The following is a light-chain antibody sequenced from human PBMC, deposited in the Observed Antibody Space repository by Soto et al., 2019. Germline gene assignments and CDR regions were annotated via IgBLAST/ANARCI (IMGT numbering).Light chain of an antibody. J-gene: IGKJ1*01. CDR3: QQYNSYSQWT. CDR2: KAS. CDR1: QNIGSW. V-gene: IGKV1-5*03. Sequence: DIQMTQSPSTLSASVGDRVTIICRASQNIGSWLAWYQQKPGKAPTLLIYKASSLEGGVPSRFSGSGSGTEFTLTISSLQPDDVATYYCQQYNSYSQWTFGQGTKVEIK.